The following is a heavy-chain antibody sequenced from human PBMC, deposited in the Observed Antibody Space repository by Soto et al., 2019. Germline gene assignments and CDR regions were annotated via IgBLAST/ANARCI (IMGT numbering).Heavy chain of an antibody. J-gene: IGHJ4*03. CDR2: NNGSGFT. V-gene: IGHV4-31*03. CDR3: AGNTTAHSYLNY. D-gene: IGHD4-4*01. CDR1: GPALSRINDY. Sequence: PSETLSLTCTVSGPALSRINDYWSWIRKLQGKGPARQEYNNGSGFTYYTPSLKRRVHLSLDTPENQLSLNLNSVTAADTAVYYCAGNTTAHSYLNY.